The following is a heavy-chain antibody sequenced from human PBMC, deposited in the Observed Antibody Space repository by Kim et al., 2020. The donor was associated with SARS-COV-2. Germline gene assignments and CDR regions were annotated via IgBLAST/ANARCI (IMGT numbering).Heavy chain of an antibody. CDR3: ARAQQWLAYDAFDI. D-gene: IGHD6-19*01. Sequence: SETLSLTCAVYGGSFSGYYWSWIRQPPGKGLEWIGEINHGGSTNLNPSLKSRVTISVDSSKNQFSLRLSSVTAADTAVYYCARAQQWLAYDAFDIWGQGTMVTVSS. CDR1: GGSFSGYY. V-gene: IGHV4-34*01. CDR2: INHGGST. J-gene: IGHJ3*02.